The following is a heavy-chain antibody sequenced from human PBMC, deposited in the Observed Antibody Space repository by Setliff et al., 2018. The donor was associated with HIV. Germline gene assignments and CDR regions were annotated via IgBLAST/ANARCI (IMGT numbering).Heavy chain of an antibody. CDR1: GFAFSNYS. CDR3: ARQGNWEFDY. CDR2: ISASATYV. D-gene: IGHD7-27*01. Sequence: GGSLRLSCAASGFAFSNYSMNWVRQTPGKGLEWVSSISASATYVNYADSVKGRFSISRDNSKNSLYLQMISLRAEDTALYYCARQGNWEFDYWGQGTLVTVSS. J-gene: IGHJ4*02. V-gene: IGHV3-21*01.